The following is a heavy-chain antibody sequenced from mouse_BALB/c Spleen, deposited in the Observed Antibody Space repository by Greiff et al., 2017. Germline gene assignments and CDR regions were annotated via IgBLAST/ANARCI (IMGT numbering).Heavy chain of an antibody. CDR2: INPSNGRT. D-gene: IGHD2-1*01. J-gene: IGHJ2*01. CDR3: AKYGNLPFDY. Sequence: QVQLQQSGAELVKPGASVKLSCKASGYTFTSYWMHWVKQRPGQGLEWIGEINPSNGRTNYNEKFKSKATLTVDKSSSTAYMQLSSLTSEDSAVYYCAKYGNLPFDYWGQGTTLTVSS. CDR1: GYTFTSYW. V-gene: IGHV1S81*02.